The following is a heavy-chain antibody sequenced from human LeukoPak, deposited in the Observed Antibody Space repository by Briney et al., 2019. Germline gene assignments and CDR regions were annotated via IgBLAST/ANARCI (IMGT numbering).Heavy chain of an antibody. V-gene: IGHV1-2*02. CDR3: ARSIAAAGNTFDY. J-gene: IGHJ4*02. Sequence: ASVKVSRKASGYTFTGYYMHWVRQAPGQGLEWMGWINPNSGGTNYAQKFQGRVTMTRDTSISTAYMELSRLRSDDTAVYYCARSIAAAGNTFDYWGQGTLVTVSS. CDR2: INPNSGGT. D-gene: IGHD6-13*01. CDR1: GYTFTGYY.